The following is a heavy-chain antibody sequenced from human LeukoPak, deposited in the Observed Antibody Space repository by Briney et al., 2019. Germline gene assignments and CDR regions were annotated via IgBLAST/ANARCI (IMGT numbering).Heavy chain of an antibody. J-gene: IGHJ5*02. CDR1: GFTFSSYA. D-gene: IGHD5-18*01. CDR2: ISYDGSNK. CDR3: ARVRIQLRSLKEFDP. V-gene: IGHV3-30*04. Sequence: GGSLRLSCAASGFTFSSYAMHWVRQAPGKGLEWVAVISYDGSNKYYADSVKGRFTISRDNSKNTLYLQMNSLRAEDTAVYYCARVRIQLRSLKEFDPWGQGTLVTVSS.